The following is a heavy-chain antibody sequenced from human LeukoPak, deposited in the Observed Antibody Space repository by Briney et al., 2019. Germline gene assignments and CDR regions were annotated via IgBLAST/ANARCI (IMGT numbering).Heavy chain of an antibody. D-gene: IGHD1-7*01. V-gene: IGHV6-1*01. CDR2: TYYRSKWSY. J-gene: IGHJ4*02. Sequence: SQTLSLTCAISGDSVSGNSATWNWIRQSPSRGLEWLGRTYYRSKWSYEYAVSLQGRITINPDTSKNQFSLQLNSVTPEDTAVYYCARGTKDFDFWGQGTLVTVSS. CDR3: ARGTKDFDF. CDR1: GDSVSGNSAT.